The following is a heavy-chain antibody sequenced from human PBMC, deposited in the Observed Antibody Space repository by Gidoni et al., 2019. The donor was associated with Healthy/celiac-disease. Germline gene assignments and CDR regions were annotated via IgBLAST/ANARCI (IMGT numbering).Heavy chain of an antibody. CDR3: ARGRRTVTMGGGYGMDV. D-gene: IGHD4-4*01. CDR2: IYYSGST. V-gene: IGHV4-61*01. J-gene: IGHJ6*02. CDR1: GGSVSSGSYY. Sequence: QVQLQESGPGLVKPSETLSLTCTVSGGSVSSGSYYWSWIRQPPGKGLEWIGYIYYSGSTNSNPSLKIRVTISVDTSKNQFSLKLSSVTAADTAVYYCARGRRTVTMGGGYGMDVWGQGTTVTVSS.